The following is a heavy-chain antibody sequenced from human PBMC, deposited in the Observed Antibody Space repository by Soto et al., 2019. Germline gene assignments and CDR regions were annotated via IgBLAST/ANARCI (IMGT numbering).Heavy chain of an antibody. V-gene: IGHV3-23*01. J-gene: IGHJ4*02. D-gene: IGHD5-18*01. CDR2: ISGSGGST. Sequence: LRLSCAASGFTFSSYAMSWVRQAPGKGLEWVSAISGSGGSTYYADSVKGRFTISRDNSKNTLYLQMNSLRAEDTAVYYCARGGYSYGRFDYWGQGTLVTVYS. CDR3: ARGGYSYGRFDY. CDR1: GFTFSSYA.